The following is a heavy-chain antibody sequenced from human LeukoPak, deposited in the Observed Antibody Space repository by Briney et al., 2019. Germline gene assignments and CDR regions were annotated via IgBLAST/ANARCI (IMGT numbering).Heavy chain of an antibody. V-gene: IGHV2-5*01. CDR1: GFSLSTSGVG. J-gene: IGHJ5*02. Sequence: ESGPTLVKPTQTLTLTCTFSGFSLSTSGVGGGWIRQPPGKALEWLALIYWNDDKRYSPSLKSRLTITKDTSKNQVVLTMTNMDPVDTATYYCARTDYDFWSGYYPNWFDPWGQGTLVTVSS. CDR2: IYWNDDK. CDR3: ARTDYDFWSGYYPNWFDP. D-gene: IGHD3-3*01.